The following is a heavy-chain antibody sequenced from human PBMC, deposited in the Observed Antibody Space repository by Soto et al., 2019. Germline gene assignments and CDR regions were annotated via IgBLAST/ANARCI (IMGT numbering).Heavy chain of an antibody. V-gene: IGHV1-46*01. CDR2: INPSGGST. CDR1: GYTFTSYY. D-gene: IGHD5-18*01. Sequence: ASVKVSCKASGYTFTSYYMHWVRQAPGQGLEWMGIINPSGGSTSYAQKFQGRVTITRDTSASTAYMELSSLRSEDTAVYYCARDPGYSYGYNWGQGTLVTVSS. CDR3: ARDPGYSYGYN. J-gene: IGHJ4*02.